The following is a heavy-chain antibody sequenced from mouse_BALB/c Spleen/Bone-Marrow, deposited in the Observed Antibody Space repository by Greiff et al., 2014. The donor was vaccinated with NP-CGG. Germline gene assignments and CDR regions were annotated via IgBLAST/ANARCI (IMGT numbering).Heavy chain of an antibody. J-gene: IGHJ3*01. CDR2: IYPGSGST. CDR1: GYTFTSYW. CDR3: TGAPGFAD. Sequence: LQQPGSELVRPGASVKLSCKASGYTFTSYWMRWVKQRPGQGLEWIGNIYPGSGSTNYDEKFKSKATLTVDTSSSTAYMQLSSLTSVDSAVYYCTGAPGFADWGQGTLVTVSA. V-gene: IGHV1S22*01.